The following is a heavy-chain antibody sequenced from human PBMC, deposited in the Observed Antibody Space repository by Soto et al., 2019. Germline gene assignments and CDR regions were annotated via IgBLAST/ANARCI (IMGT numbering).Heavy chain of an antibody. CDR2: IYYSGTT. J-gene: IGHJ4*02. CDR1: GGSIINYY. Sequence: PSETLSLTCTVSGGSIINYYWSWIRQPPGKGLEWIGYIYYSGTTSYNPSLRSRVTISVDTSKNQFSLKLSSVTAADTAVYYCARRYGTTFDYWGQGTLVTVSS. V-gene: IGHV4-59*01. D-gene: IGHD1-7*01. CDR3: ARRYGTTFDY.